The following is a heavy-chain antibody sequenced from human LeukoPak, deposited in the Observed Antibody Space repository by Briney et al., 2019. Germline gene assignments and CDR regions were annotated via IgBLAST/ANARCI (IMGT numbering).Heavy chain of an antibody. CDR3: AKMSYSPFDY. V-gene: IGHV3-21*04. CDR1: GFTFSSYS. D-gene: IGHD4-11*01. Sequence: PGGSLRLSCAASGFTFSSYSMNWVRQAPGKGLEWVSSISSSSSYIYYADSVKGRFTISRDNSKNTLYLQMNSLRAEDTAVYYCAKMSYSPFDYWGQGTLVTVSS. CDR2: ISSSSSYI. J-gene: IGHJ4*02.